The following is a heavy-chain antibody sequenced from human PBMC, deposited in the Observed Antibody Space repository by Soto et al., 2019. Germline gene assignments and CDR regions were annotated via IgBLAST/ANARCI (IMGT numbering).Heavy chain of an antibody. CDR3: TKDGRFMAPTDYYYYYGMDV. CDR1: GFTFINYA. D-gene: IGHD3-16*01. J-gene: IGHJ6*02. Sequence: PGESLKMSCAASGFTFINYAMNWVRQAPGKGLEWVSTISGSGENTYYAGSVRGRFTISRDSSKNMLYLQVNSLRAEDTAIYYCTKDGRFMAPTDYYYYYGMDVWGRGTTVTVSS. CDR2: ISGSGENT. V-gene: IGHV3-23*01.